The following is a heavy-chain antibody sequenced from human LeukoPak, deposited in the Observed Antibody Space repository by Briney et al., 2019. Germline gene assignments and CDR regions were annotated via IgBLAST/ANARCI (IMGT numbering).Heavy chain of an antibody. CDR3: AKVMKGSERLTMVRGVIIKTAGLYYMDV. CDR1: GFTFTTHA. Sequence: PGGSLRLTCAASGFTFTTHAMHWVRQAPGKGLEWVAFIRFDGSNKYYADSVKGRFTISRDNSQNTLYLQMNSLRAEDTAVYYCAKVMKGSERLTMVRGVIIKTAGLYYMDVWGKGTTVTVSS. J-gene: IGHJ6*03. D-gene: IGHD3-10*01. CDR2: IRFDGSNK. V-gene: IGHV3-30*02.